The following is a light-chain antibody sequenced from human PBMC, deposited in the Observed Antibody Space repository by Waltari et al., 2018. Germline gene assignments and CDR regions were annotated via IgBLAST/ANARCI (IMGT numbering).Light chain of an antibody. CDR2: EVT. J-gene: IGLJ2*01. Sequence: QSALTQPASVSRSPGPSITIPCTGTSRDVARYNLVSPYQQYPGKAPQLIIYEVTKGPSGLSNRFSGSKSGDTASLTISGLQAEDEADYYCSSYAGSGTPVVFGGGTKLTVL. V-gene: IGLV2-23*02. CDR3: SSYAGSGTPVV. CDR1: SRDVARYNL.